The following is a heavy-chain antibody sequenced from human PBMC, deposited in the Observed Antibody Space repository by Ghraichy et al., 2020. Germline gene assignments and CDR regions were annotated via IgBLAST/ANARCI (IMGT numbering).Heavy chain of an antibody. CDR3: AKGRASGAWGD. J-gene: IGHJ4*02. CDR1: GFTFSSYA. Sequence: GGSLRLSCAASGFTFSSYAMNWVRQAPVKGLEWVSTISGSAAGTYYADSVKGRFTISRDNSKNTLYLQMNSLRAEDTAVYYCAKGRASGAWGDWGQGTLVTVSS. CDR2: ISGSAAGT. V-gene: IGHV3-23*01. D-gene: IGHD7-27*01.